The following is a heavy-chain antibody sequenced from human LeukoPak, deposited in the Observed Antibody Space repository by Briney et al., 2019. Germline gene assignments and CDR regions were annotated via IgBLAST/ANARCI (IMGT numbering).Heavy chain of an antibody. Sequence: PGGSLRLSCAASGFTFSSYGMNWVRQAPGKGLEWVSSISGGGGSTYYADSVKGRFTISRDNAEDSLYLQMNSLRAEDTAVYYCARKNGLDYWGQGTLVTVSS. CDR1: GFTFSSYG. J-gene: IGHJ4*02. V-gene: IGHV3-23*01. CDR3: ARKNGLDY. CDR2: ISGGGGST.